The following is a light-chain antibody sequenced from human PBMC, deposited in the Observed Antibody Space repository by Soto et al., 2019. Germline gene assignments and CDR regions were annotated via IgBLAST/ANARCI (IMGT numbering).Light chain of an antibody. J-gene: IGKJ1*01. Sequence: PGGLGAFIGDRVTITCWASQTIGTYVNWYRQKSGAAPELLIYDASTLQSGVPSRFRGGASGTDFTLTIICLQLDAAEAYYLRSRYTSPPSFAQGT. CDR1: QTIGTY. V-gene: IGKV1-39*01. CDR2: DAS. CDR3: RSRYTSPPS.